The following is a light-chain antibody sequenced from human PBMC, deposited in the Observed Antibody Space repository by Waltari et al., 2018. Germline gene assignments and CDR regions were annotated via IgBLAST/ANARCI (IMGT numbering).Light chain of an antibody. CDR2: LAS. J-gene: IGKJ2*01. CDR3: QQYSTSSLYT. Sequence: DIQMTQSPSTLSASVGARVPITCRASQSVSRWLAWYQQKPGKAPKFLIYLASTLESGVPSRFSGSGSGTEFTLTISSLQPDDFATYYCQQYSTSSLYTFGQGTKLEI. V-gene: IGKV1-5*03. CDR1: QSVSRW.